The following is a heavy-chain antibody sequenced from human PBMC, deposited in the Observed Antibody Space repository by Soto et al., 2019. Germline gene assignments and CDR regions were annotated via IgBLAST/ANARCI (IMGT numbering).Heavy chain of an antibody. CDR2: IYYSGST. CDR1: GGSISSYY. Sequence: PSETLSLTCTVSGGSISSYYWSWIRQPPGKGLEWIGYIYYSGSTNYNPSLKSRVTISVDTSKNQFSLKLSSVTAADTAVYYCARVTPLLAFDYWGQGTLVSVTA. V-gene: IGHV4-59*01. D-gene: IGHD2-15*01. CDR3: ARVTPLLAFDY. J-gene: IGHJ4*02.